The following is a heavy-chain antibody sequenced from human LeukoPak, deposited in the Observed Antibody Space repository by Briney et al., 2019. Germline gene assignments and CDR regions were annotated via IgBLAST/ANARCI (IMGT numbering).Heavy chain of an antibody. D-gene: IGHD2-15*01. CDR1: GFTFSSYA. CDR3: AKELVVAATWNWFDP. V-gene: IGHV3-30*04. CDR2: ISYDGSNK. J-gene: IGHJ5*02. Sequence: GGSLRLSCAASGFTFSSYAMNWVRQAPGKGLEWVAVISYDGSNKYYADSVKGRFTISRDNSKNTLYLQMNSLRAEDTAVYYCAKELVVAATWNWFDPWGQGTLVTVSS.